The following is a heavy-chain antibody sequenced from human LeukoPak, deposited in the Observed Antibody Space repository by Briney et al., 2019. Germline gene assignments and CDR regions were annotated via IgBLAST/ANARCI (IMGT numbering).Heavy chain of an antibody. Sequence: SETLSLTCSVSGGSMNNYFWNWIRQPPGKGLEWVRLFYHSGDSNYNPSLNSRVTMSLDRSKNQFSLRLTSVTAADTAVYYCATGGEYDYSWGTYRPFDNWGQGTLVTVSS. D-gene: IGHD3-16*02. V-gene: IGHV4-59*01. J-gene: IGHJ4*02. CDR3: ATGGEYDYSWGTYRPFDN. CDR2: FYHSGDS. CDR1: GGSMNNYF.